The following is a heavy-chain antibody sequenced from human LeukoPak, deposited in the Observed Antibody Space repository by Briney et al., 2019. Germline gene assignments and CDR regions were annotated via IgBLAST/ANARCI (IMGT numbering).Heavy chain of an antibody. D-gene: IGHD4-17*01. V-gene: IGHV3-30*18. CDR1: GFTFSSYG. CDR2: ISYDGSNK. J-gene: IGHJ4*02. CDR3: AKIPMTTVTTVFDY. Sequence: PGGSLRLSCAASGFTFSSYGMHWVRQAPGKGLEWVAVISYDGSNKYYADSVKGRFTISRDNSKNTLYLQMNSLRAEDTAVYYCAKIPMTTVTTVFDYWGQGTLVTVSS.